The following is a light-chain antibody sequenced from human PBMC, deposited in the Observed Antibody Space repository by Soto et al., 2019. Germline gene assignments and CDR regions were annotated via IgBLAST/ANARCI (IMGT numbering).Light chain of an antibody. V-gene: IGKV1-12*01. J-gene: IGKJ4*01. CDR1: QGINNW. CDR3: QKYDIAPFT. CDR2: AVS. Sequence: DIQMTQSPSSVSASVGDRVTITCRASQGINNWLAWYQQKPGKAPELLIYAVSYLQSGVPSRFSGSGSGTDFTLTISSLQPEDFATYYCQKYDIAPFTFGGGTKVDIK.